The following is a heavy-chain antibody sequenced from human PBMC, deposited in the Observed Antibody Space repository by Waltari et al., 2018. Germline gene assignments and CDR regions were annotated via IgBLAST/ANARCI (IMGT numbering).Heavy chain of an antibody. CDR2: INHSGST. CDR1: GGSFSGYY. Sequence: QVQLQQWGAGLLKPSETLSLTCAVYGGSFSGYYWSWIRQPPGKGLEWIGEINHSGSTNYNPSLKSRVTISADTSKNQFSLKLSSVTAADTAVYYCARGNSRGAYYYDSSGYYYFYWGQGTLVTVSS. CDR3: ARGNSRGAYYYDSSGYYYFY. D-gene: IGHD3-22*01. V-gene: IGHV4-34*01. J-gene: IGHJ4*02.